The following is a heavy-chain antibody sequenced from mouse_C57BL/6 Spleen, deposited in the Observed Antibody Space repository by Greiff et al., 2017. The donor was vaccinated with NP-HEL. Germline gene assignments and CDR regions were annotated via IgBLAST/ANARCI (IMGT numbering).Heavy chain of an antibody. CDR1: GYTFTEYT. CDR2: FYPGSGSI. CDR3: ARHEEEGNSEDYAMDY. V-gene: IGHV1-62-2*01. D-gene: IGHD2-1*01. Sequence: LVESGAELVKPGASVKLSCKASGYTFTEYTIHWVKQRSGQGLEWIGWFYPGSGSIKYNEKFKDKATLTADKSSSTVYMELSRLTSEDSAVYFCARHEEEGNSEDYAMDYWGQGTSVTVSS. J-gene: IGHJ4*01.